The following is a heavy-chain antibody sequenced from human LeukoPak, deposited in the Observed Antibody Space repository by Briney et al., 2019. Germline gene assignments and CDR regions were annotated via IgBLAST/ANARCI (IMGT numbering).Heavy chain of an antibody. CDR2: INPNSGGT. D-gene: IGHD3-3*01. CDR1: GYTFTGHY. V-gene: IGHV1-2*02. J-gene: IGHJ4*02. Sequence: GASVKVSCKASGYTFTGHYIHWVRQAPGQGLEWMGWINPNSGGTNYAQKFQGRVTMTRNTSITTAYLELSRLRSGDTAVYYCARGGGTVFGVINDWGQGTLVTVSS. CDR3: ARGGGTVFGVIND.